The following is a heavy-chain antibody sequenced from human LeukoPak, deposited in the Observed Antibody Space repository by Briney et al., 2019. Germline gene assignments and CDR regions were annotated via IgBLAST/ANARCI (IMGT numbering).Heavy chain of an antibody. CDR3: ARGDSGSHLDY. V-gene: IGHV3-64*01. Sequence: GGSLRLSCVASGFTFSNYAMHWVRQAPGKGLEYVSAISNNGGSTYYANSVKGRFTISRDNSKNTLSLQMGSLRAEDKAVYYCARGDSGSHLDYWGEGSLVTVSS. D-gene: IGHD1-26*01. J-gene: IGHJ4*02. CDR1: GFTFSNYA. CDR2: ISNNGGST.